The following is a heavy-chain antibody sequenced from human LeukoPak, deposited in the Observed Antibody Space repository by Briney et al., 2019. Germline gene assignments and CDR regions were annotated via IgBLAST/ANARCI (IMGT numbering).Heavy chain of an antibody. D-gene: IGHD3-10*01. V-gene: IGHV3-30*04. Sequence: GASVKVSCKASGYTFTSYAMHWVRQAPGKGLEWVAVISYDGSNKYYADSVKGRFTISRDNSKNTLYLQMNSLRAEDTAVYYCTTYYLLVRTFDYWGQGTLVTVSS. CDR3: TTYYLLVRTFDY. CDR2: ISYDGSNK. CDR1: GYTFTSYA. J-gene: IGHJ4*02.